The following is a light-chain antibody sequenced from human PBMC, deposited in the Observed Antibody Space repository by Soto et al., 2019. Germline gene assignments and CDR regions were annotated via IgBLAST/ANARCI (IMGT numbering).Light chain of an antibody. V-gene: IGKV3-15*01. CDR3: QQYNKWPLT. CDR1: QSVYST. Sequence: EIVMTQSPATLSVSPGERATLSCRASQSVYSTLAWYQQKPGQAPRLLIYGASTRATGIPARFSGTGSATEFMRTISSLQSEDSAVYYCQQYNKWPLTFGGGTKVEIK. J-gene: IGKJ4*01. CDR2: GAS.